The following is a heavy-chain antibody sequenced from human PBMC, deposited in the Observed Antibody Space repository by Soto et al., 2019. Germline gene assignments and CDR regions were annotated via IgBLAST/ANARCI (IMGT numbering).Heavy chain of an antibody. V-gene: IGHV1-69-2*01. CDR3: ATEISNYIDY. Sequence: XKVSFKVSGYTXTDYYMHLVQQAPGKGLEWMGLVDPEDGETIYAEKFQGRVTITADTSTGTAYMELRSLRSEDTAVYYCATEISNYIDYWGQGTLVTVSS. D-gene: IGHD4-4*01. CDR2: VDPEDGET. J-gene: IGHJ4*02. CDR1: GYTXTDYY.